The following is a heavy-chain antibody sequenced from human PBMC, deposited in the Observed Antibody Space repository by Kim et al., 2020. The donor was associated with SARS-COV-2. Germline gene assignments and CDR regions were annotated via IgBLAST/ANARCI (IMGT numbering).Heavy chain of an antibody. J-gene: IGHJ4*02. Sequence: ASVKVSCKASGYTFTSYTIQWVRQAPGQGFECMGWIIVDSGHTRYAQKFQGRLTMTRDTAANTAYMELSSLRSEDTATYFCTREMIGDDLEYLGQCALGT. CDR2: IIVDSGHT. D-gene: IGHD3-16*01. CDR1: GYTFTSYT. CDR3: TREMIGDDLEY. V-gene: IGHV1-3*01.